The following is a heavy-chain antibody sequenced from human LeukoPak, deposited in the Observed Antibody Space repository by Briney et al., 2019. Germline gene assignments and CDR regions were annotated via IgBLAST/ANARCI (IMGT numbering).Heavy chain of an antibody. V-gene: IGHV3-53*04. CDR1: GFTFSSYG. CDR2: IYSGGST. Sequence: PGGSLRLSCAASGFTFSSYGMHWVRQAPGKGLEWVSVIYSGGSTYYADSVKGRFTISRHNSKNTLYLQMNSLRAEDTAVYYCASTPGRDGYNYPDYWGQGTLVTVSS. J-gene: IGHJ4*02. D-gene: IGHD5-24*01. CDR3: ASTPGRDGYNYPDY.